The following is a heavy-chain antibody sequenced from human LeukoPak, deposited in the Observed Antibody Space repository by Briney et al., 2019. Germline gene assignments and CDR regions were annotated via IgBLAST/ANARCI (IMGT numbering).Heavy chain of an antibody. V-gene: IGHV7-4-1*02. CDR3: ARLPGYSSSWFLDAFDI. CDR1: GYTFTSYA. Sequence: ASVKVSCKASGYTFTSYAMNWVRQAPGQGLEWMGWINTNTGNPTYAQGFTGRFVFSLDTSVSTAYLQISSLKAEDTAVYYRARLPGYSSSWFLDAFDIWGQGTMVTVSS. D-gene: IGHD6-13*01. CDR2: INTNTGNP. J-gene: IGHJ3*02.